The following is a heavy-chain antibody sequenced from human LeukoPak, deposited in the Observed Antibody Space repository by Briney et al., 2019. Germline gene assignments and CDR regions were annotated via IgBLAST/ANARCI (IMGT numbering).Heavy chain of an antibody. CDR1: GGSISSYY. J-gene: IGHJ5*02. D-gene: IGHD3-22*01. CDR2: IYYSGTT. CDR3: ARVASITMIVVVSWFDP. Sequence: PSETLSLTCTVSGGSISSYYWSWIRQPPGKRLEWIGSIYYSGTTNYNPPLKSRVTISVDTSKNQFSLKLSSVTAADTAVYYCARVASITMIVVVSWFDPWGQGTLVTVSS. V-gene: IGHV4-59*08.